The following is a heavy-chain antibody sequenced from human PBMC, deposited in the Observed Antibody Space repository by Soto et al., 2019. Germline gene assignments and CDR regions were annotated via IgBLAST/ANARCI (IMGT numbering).Heavy chain of an antibody. CDR1: GYSFTSYA. CDR3: ARGVENIVVVLDVFGYYGMDV. V-gene: IGHV1-3*01. Sequence: ASVKVSCKASGYSFTSYAIYWVRQAPGQRLEWMGWINAGNGNTKYSQKLQGRVTFTGDTSASTAHMELSSLRSEDTAVYFCARGVENIVVVLDVFGYYGMDVWGDGTTVTVSS. CDR2: INAGNGNT. D-gene: IGHD2-2*01. J-gene: IGHJ6*02.